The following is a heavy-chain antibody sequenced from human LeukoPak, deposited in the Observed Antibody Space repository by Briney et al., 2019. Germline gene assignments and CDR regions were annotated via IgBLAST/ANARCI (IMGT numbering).Heavy chain of an antibody. Sequence: SETLSLTCTVSGDSISSFFWTWIRQPPGKGLEWMGYIDYSGNTNCNTALKSRVTISAETSKNQVSLKLSSVTAADTAVYYCARGIPDHGTGAFGIWGQGTMVTVSS. CDR1: GDSISSFF. D-gene: IGHD6-13*01. V-gene: IGHV4-59*01. J-gene: IGHJ3*02. CDR2: IDYSGNT. CDR3: ARGIPDHGTGAFGI.